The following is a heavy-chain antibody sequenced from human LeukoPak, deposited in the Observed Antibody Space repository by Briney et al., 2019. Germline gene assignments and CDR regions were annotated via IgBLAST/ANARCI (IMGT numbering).Heavy chain of an antibody. D-gene: IGHD1-26*01. CDR3: ARALWAPYGMDV. J-gene: IGHJ6*02. CDR2: IKQDGSET. Sequence: GGSLRLSCAASGFTFSSYWMSWVRQAPGKXXXXXXNIKQDGSETYYMDSVTGRFTISRDNAKNSLYLQMNSLRAEATAVYYCARALWAPYGMDVWGQGTTVTVSS. V-gene: IGHV3-7*01. CDR1: GFTFSSYW.